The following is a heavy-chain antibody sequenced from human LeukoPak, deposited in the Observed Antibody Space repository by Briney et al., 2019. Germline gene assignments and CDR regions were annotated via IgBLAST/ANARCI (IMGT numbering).Heavy chain of an antibody. Sequence: GGSLRLSCAASGFIVSSNYMTWVRQVPGKGLEWVSVIYNGDNTNYADSVKGRFTISRDSSKNTLFLQMNSLRAEDTAVYYCARASQWLAFDSWGQGTLVTVSS. CDR3: ARASQWLAFDS. CDR1: GFIVSSNY. V-gene: IGHV3-66*01. J-gene: IGHJ4*02. D-gene: IGHD6-19*01. CDR2: IYNGDNT.